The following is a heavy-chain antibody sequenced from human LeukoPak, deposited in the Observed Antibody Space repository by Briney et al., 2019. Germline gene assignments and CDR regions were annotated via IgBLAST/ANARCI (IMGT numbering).Heavy chain of an antibody. D-gene: IGHD2-15*01. Sequence: ASVKVSCKASGGTFSTYVISWVRQAPGQGLEWMGGIIPVFGTANYAEKFQDRVTITADRSTSTAYMELSSLTFDDTAVYYCARSQESCSGGTCPGDYWGQGTLVTVSS. V-gene: IGHV1-69*06. CDR1: GGTFSTYV. J-gene: IGHJ4*02. CDR3: ARSQESCSGGTCPGDY. CDR2: IIPVFGTA.